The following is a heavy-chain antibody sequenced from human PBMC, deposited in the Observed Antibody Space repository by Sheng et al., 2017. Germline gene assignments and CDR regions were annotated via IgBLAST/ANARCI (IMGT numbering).Heavy chain of an antibody. D-gene: IGHD3-16*01. CDR1: GYSFTPYY. J-gene: IGHJ4*02. CDR2: VIPNSGGT. CDR3: TRGFWERRNWATFDY. V-gene: IGHV1-2*02. Sequence: QVQLVQSGAEVKKPGASVKVSCEASGYSFTPYYIHWVRQAPGQGLEWMGWVIPNSGGTNYAQKFQGRVSMTRDTSISTAYMELRSLRSDDTAVYYCTRGFWERRNWATFDYWGQGT.